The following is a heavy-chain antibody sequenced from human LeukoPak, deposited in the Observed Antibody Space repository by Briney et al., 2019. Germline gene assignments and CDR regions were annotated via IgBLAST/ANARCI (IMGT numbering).Heavy chain of an antibody. J-gene: IGHJ4*02. CDR3: AKGQGYYDSSGYLTFFDY. Sequence: PAQSLRPSCAAYAFTFNSYAMTWDSQAQGKGMEWDSAISGTGSSTYYADSVKGRFTISRDNSKNTLFLQMNSLRAEDTALYYCAKGQGYYDSSGYLTFFDYWGQGTLVTVSS. CDR2: ISGTGSST. D-gene: IGHD3-22*01. CDR1: AFTFNSYA. V-gene: IGHV3-23*01.